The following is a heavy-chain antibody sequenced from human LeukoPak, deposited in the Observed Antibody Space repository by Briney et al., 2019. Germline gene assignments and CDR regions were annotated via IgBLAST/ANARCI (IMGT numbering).Heavy chain of an antibody. CDR1: GDTFTSSD. Sequence: ASVKVSCKASGDTFTSSDVNWVRQATGQGLEWMGWMNPNSGNTGYAQKFQGKVAMTRDTSISTAYMELSSLRSEDTAVHYCVKSANWGQGTLVTVSS. J-gene: IGHJ4*02. CDR3: VKSAN. V-gene: IGHV1-8*01. CDR2: MNPNSGNT.